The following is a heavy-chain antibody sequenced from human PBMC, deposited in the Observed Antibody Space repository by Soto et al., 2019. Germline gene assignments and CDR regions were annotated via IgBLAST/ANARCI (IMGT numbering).Heavy chain of an antibody. D-gene: IGHD3-3*01. V-gene: IGHV4-59*08. CDR1: GGSISSYY. Sequence: SETLSLTCTVSGGSISSYYWSWIRQPPGKGLEWIGYIYYSGSTNYNPSLKSRVTISVDTSKNQFSLKLSSVTAADTAVYYCARLNDFWSGYYTRYYYYYMDVWGKGTRVTVSS. J-gene: IGHJ6*03. CDR2: IYYSGST. CDR3: ARLNDFWSGYYTRYYYYYMDV.